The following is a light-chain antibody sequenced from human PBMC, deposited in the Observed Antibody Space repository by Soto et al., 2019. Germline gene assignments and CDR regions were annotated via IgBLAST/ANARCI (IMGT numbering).Light chain of an antibody. CDR3: YSAVDNNLVV. CDR1: VLAKKY. Sequence: SYELTQPSSVSVSPGQTARITCSGDVLAKKYARWFQQKPGQAPVLVIYKDSERPSGIPERFSGSSSGTTVTLTISGAQVDDEADFYCYSAVDNNLVVFGGGTKVT. J-gene: IGLJ2*01. CDR2: KDS. V-gene: IGLV3-27*01.